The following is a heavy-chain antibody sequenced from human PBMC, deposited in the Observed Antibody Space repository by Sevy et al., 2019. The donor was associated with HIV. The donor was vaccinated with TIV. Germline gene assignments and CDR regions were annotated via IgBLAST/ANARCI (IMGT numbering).Heavy chain of an antibody. J-gene: IGHJ4*02. D-gene: IGHD3-22*01. Sequence: ASVKVSCKASGYTFTAYYVHWVRQAPGQGLEWMGRINPNSGGTNYPQKFQGRVTMTRDTYISTAYMELSGLRYDDTAVYHCARAYYYDSSAYYFDHWGQGTLVTVSS. CDR3: ARAYYYDSSAYYFDH. CDR1: GYTFTAYY. CDR2: INPNSGGT. V-gene: IGHV1-2*06.